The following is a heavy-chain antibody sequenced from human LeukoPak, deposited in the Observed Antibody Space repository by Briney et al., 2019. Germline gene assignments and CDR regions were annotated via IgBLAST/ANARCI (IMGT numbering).Heavy chain of an antibody. J-gene: IGHJ3*02. CDR3: ARERRSSSPGEQQLVRAFDI. V-gene: IGHV7-4-1*02. CDR2: INTNTGNP. D-gene: IGHD6-13*01. Sequence: ASVKVSCKASGYTCTSYDINWVRQAPGQGLEWMGWINTNTGNPTYAQGFTGRFVFSLDTSVSTAYLQISSLKAEDTAMYYCARERRSSSPGEQQLVRAFDIWGQGTMVTVSS. CDR1: GYTCTSYD.